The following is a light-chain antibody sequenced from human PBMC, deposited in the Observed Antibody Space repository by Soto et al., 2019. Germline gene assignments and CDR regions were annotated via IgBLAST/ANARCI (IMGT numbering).Light chain of an antibody. CDR3: QHYNAWPIT. V-gene: IGKV3-15*01. CDR2: GAS. Sequence: VLTQSPASLSVSPGQTATLSCRASQSVGSAFGWYQQKPGQAPRLLIYGASTRAAGIPARFRGGGSGADFTPTITSLQSEDFAIYYCQHYNAWPITFGQGTRLEIK. CDR1: QSVGSA. J-gene: IGKJ5*01.